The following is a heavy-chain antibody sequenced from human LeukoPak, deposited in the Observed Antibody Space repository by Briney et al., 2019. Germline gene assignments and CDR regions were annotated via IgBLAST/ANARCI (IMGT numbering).Heavy chain of an antibody. V-gene: IGHV4-34*01. J-gene: IGHJ4*02. D-gene: IGHD6-19*01. CDR3: ARAEGLVAFDY. Sequence: SETLSLTCAVYGGSFSGYYWSWIRQPPGKGLEWIGEINHSGSTNYNPSLKSRVTISVDTSKNQFSLKLSSVTAADTAVYYCARAEGLVAFDYWGQGTLVTVSS. CDR1: GGSFSGYY. CDR2: INHSGST.